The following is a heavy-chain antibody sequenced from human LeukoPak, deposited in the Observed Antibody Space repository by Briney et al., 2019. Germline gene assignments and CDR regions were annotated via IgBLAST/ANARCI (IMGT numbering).Heavy chain of an antibody. Sequence: GGSLRLSCAASGFTFSSYAMHWVRQAPGKGLEWVAVISYDGSNKYYADSVKGRFTISRDNSKNTLYLQMNSLRAEDTAVYYCARDSAYSGSYFGWFDPWGQGTLVTVSS. CDR3: ARDSAYSGSYFGWFDP. CDR2: ISYDGSNK. D-gene: IGHD1-26*01. V-gene: IGHV3-30*04. CDR1: GFTFSSYA. J-gene: IGHJ5*02.